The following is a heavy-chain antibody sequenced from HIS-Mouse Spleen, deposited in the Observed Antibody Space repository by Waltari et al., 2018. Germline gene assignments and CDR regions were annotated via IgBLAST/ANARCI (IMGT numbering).Heavy chain of an antibody. V-gene: IGHV4-59*01. CDR2: YYSGST. CDR3: ARASRDLLLPRYFDL. CDR1: GGSIRSYY. J-gene: IGHJ2*01. Sequence: QVQLQESGPGLVKPSETLSLTCTGSGGSIRSYYWSWIRQPPGKGLEWIGYYSGSTNYNPSLKSRVTISVDTSKNQFSLKLSSVTAADTAVYYCARASRDLLLPRYFDLWGRGTLVTVSS.